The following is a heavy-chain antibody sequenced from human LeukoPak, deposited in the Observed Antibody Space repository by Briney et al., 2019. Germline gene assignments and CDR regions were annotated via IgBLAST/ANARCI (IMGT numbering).Heavy chain of an antibody. CDR2: IYSGGST. CDR1: GFTVSSNY. V-gene: IGHV3-53*01. J-gene: IGHJ3*02. D-gene: IGHD3-22*01. Sequence: PGGSLRLSCAASGFTVSSNYMSWVRQAPGKGLEWVSVIYSGGSTYYADSVKGRFTISRDNSKNTLYLQMNSLRAEDTAVYYCAITYYYDSSGKLDAFDIWGQGTMVTVSS. CDR3: AITYYYDSSGKLDAFDI.